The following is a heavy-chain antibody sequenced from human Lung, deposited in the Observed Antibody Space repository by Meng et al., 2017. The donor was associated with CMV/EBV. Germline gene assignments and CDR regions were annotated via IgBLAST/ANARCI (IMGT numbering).Heavy chain of an antibody. Sequence: GESXKISCAASGFILSSYWMSWVRQAPGKGLEWVANIKQDGSEKYYVDSVRGRFTISRDNAKSSLYLQMNGLRAEDTAVYYCARNPVTNRRGSHFDCWGQGTXVTVSS. CDR1: GFILSSYW. CDR2: IKQDGSEK. J-gene: IGHJ4*02. V-gene: IGHV3-7*01. D-gene: IGHD4-17*01. CDR3: ARNPVTNRRGSHFDC.